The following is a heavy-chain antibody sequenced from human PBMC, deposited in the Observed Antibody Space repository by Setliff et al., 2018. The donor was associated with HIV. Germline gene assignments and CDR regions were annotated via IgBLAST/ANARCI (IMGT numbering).Heavy chain of an antibody. V-gene: IGHV1-2*04. J-gene: IGHJ6*02. CDR1: GYTFTNYG. D-gene: IGHD6-19*01. CDR3: ARFHSSGWYNGMDV. Sequence: GASVKVSCKASGYTFTNYGVSWVRQAPGQGLEWMGRINANNGGTNYAQKFQGWVTMTRDTSISTAYMELSRLRSDDTAVYYCARFHSSGWYNGMDVWGQGTTVTVSS. CDR2: INANNGGT.